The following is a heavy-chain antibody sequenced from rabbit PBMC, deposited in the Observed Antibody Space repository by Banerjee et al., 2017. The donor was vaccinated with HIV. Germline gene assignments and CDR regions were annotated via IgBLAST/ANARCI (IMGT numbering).Heavy chain of an antibody. CDR3: ARDLAGVIGWNFNL. Sequence: QEQLVESGGGLVQPEGSLTLTCKASGLDFSSSYWICWVRQAPGKGPEWIGCIWTGSGSTYYASWAKGRFTISKASWTTVTLQMTSLTAADTASYFCARDLAGVIGWNFNLWGQGTLVTVS. CDR2: IWTGSGST. D-gene: IGHD4-1*01. J-gene: IGHJ4*01. V-gene: IGHV1S45*01. CDR1: GLDFSSSYW.